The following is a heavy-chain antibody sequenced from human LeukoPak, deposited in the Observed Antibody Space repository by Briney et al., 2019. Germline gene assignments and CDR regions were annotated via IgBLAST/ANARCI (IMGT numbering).Heavy chain of an antibody. D-gene: IGHD3-10*01. Sequence: PGGSLRLSCAASGFAVSNNYMSWVRQAPGKGLEWVSLIYTGASTYYADSVKGRFTISRDDSKNTLYLQMNSLRAEDTAVYYCARGFISGSRYYFYGMDVWGQGTTVTVSS. CDR2: IYTGAST. CDR1: GFAVSNNY. J-gene: IGHJ6*02. CDR3: ARGFISGSRYYFYGMDV. V-gene: IGHV3-53*01.